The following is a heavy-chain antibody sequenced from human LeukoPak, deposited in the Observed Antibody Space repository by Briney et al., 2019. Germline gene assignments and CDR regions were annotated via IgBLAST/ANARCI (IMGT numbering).Heavy chain of an antibody. CDR3: NYYFASGNYYKDVDY. V-gene: IGHV3-15*01. CDR1: GFTFSNAW. D-gene: IGHD3-10*01. J-gene: IGHJ4*01. Sequence: GGSLRLSCAASGFTFSNAWMSWVRQAPGKGLEWVGRIKSKTDGGTTDYAALVKGRFTISRDDSKNTLYLQMNSLKTEDTAVHYCNYYFASGNYYKDVDYWGQGTLVTVSS. CDR2: IKSKTDGGTT.